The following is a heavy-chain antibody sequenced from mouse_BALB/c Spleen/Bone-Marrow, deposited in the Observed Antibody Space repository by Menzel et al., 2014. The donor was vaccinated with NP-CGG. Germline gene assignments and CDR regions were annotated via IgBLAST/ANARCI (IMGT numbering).Heavy chain of an antibody. CDR1: GYTFTSYW. CDR2: IYPGSGST. Sequence: LKHSGSELVRPGASVKLSRKASGYTFTSYWMHWVKQRPGQGLEWIGNIYPGSGSTNYDEKFRSKATLTVDTSSSTAYMQLSSLTSEDSAVYYCTNHYFDYWGQGITLTVSS. CDR3: TNHYFDY. J-gene: IGHJ2*01. V-gene: IGHV1S22*01.